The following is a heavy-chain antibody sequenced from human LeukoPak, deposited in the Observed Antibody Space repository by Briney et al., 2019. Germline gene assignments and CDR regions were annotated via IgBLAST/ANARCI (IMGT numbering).Heavy chain of an antibody. CDR3: AREVAYDFWSGYYRDY. D-gene: IGHD3-3*01. CDR2: ISSSSSYI. V-gene: IGHV3-21*01. Sequence: PGGSLRLSCAASGFTFSSYSMNWVRQAPGKGLEWVSSISSSSSYIYYADSVKGRFTISRDNAKNSLYLQMNSLRAEDTAVYYCAREVAYDFWSGYYRDYWGQGTLVTVSS. CDR1: GFTFSSYS. J-gene: IGHJ4*02.